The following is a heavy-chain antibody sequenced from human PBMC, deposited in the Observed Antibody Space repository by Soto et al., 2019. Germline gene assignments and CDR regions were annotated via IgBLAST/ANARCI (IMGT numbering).Heavy chain of an antibody. J-gene: IGHJ4*01. D-gene: IGHD3-22*01. CDR3: TTDSYITSIIVRFDY. V-gene: IGHV3-15*07. CDR2: VKSKNDGGTT. Sequence: EVHLVESGGGLVKPGGSLRLSCAASGFTFSNAWINWVRQAPGKGLEWVGRVKSKNDGGTTDFAAPVKGRFAISRDDSKSMVYLEMNSLQTEDTAIYYCTTDSYITSIIVRFDYWGHGTLVTVSS. CDR1: GFTFSNAW.